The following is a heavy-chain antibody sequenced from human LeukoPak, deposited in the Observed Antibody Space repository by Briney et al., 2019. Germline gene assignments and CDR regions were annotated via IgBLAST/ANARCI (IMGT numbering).Heavy chain of an antibody. Sequence: GRSLRLSCAASGFTFDDYAMHWVRQAPGKGLEWVSGIGWNSGSIGYADSVKGRFTISRDNAKNSLYLQMNSLRAEDTALYYCAKDFYGDPLGPTDYWGQGTLVTVSS. J-gene: IGHJ4*02. V-gene: IGHV3-9*01. CDR2: IGWNSGSI. D-gene: IGHD4-17*01. CDR1: GFTFDDYA. CDR3: AKDFYGDPLGPTDY.